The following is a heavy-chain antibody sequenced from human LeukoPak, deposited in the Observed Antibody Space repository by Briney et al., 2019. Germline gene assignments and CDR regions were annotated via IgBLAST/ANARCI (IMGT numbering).Heavy chain of an antibody. CDR3: ARDLSGSYHTPFGY. V-gene: IGHV3-48*04. CDR2: ISSGSATT. D-gene: IGHD1-26*01. Sequence: GGSLRLSCEASGFTFSTYAMNWVRQAPGKGLEWVSHISSGSATTFYADSVKGRFTISRDNTRNSLSLQMNDPRAEDTAVYYCARDLSGSYHTPFGYWGQGTLVTVSS. J-gene: IGHJ4*02. CDR1: GFTFSTYA.